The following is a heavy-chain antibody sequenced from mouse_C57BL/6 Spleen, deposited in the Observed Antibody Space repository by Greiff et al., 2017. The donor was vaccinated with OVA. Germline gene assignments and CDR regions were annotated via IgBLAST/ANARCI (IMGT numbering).Heavy chain of an antibody. V-gene: IGHV1-82*01. CDR1: GYAFSSSW. D-gene: IGHD1-1*01. CDR2: IYPGDGDT. J-gene: IGHJ2*01. Sequence: VQLQQSGPELVKPGASVKISCKASGYAFSSSWMNWVKQRPGKGLEWIGRIYPGDGDTNYNGKFKGKATLTADKSSSTAYMQLSSLTSEDSAVYFCARMGITTVVATGDYWGQGTTLTVSS. CDR3: ARMGITTVVATGDY.